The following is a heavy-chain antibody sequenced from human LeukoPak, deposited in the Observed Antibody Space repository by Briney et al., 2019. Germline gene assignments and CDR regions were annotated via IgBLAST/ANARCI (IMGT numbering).Heavy chain of an antibody. CDR1: GYSFTSYW. D-gene: IGHD2-15*01. Sequence: GESLQIPCKGSGYSFTSYWIAWVRQMPGKGLEWMGIIYPGDSDTRYSPSFQGQVTFSADKSISTAYLQWSSLKASDTAIYYCARESGRVSDYWGQGTLVTVSS. J-gene: IGHJ4*02. CDR3: ARESGRVSDY. CDR2: IYPGDSDT. V-gene: IGHV5-51*01.